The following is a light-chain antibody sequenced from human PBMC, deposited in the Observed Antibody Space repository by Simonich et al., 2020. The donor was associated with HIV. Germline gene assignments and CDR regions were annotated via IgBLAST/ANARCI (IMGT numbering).Light chain of an antibody. CDR1: QSVSSN. Sequence: EIVMTHSPVTLSVSPGERATLSCRANQSVSSNFAWYQQKPDQAPRLLIYGASTRATGIPARFSGSGSGTDFTLTISYMQSEDFALYYCQQYNNWPPAPMYTFGQGTKLEIK. CDR3: QQYNNWPPAPMYT. CDR2: GAS. J-gene: IGKJ2*01. V-gene: IGKV3-15*01.